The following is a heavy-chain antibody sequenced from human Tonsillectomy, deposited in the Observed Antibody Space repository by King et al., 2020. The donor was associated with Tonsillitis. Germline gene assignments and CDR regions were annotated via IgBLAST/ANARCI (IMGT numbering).Heavy chain of an antibody. CDR3: AKDRGGLIDTGTLNY. D-gene: IGHD5-18*01. Sequence: VQLVESGGGLVQLGGSLRVSCAASGFTFSDYAMSWVRQGPGKGLECVSGIGGPGGSTHYADSVKGRFTLSRDNSENTLYLQMNSLGAEDTAIYDCAKDRGGLIDTGTLNYWGQGTLVTVSS. V-gene: IGHV3-23*04. CDR2: IGGPGGST. CDR1: GFTFSDYA. J-gene: IGHJ4*02.